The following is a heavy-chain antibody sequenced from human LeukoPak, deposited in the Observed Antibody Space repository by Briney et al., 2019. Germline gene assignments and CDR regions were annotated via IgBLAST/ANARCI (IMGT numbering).Heavy chain of an antibody. V-gene: IGHV1-18*01. CDR1: GYTFTSYG. D-gene: IGHD3-10*02. CDR3: ARDLRGDYVFDY. Sequence: ASVKVSCKASGYTFTSYGISWVRQAPGQGLEWMGWISAYNGNTNYAQKLQGRVTMTIDTSTSTAYMELRSLRSDDTAVYYCARDLRGDYVFDYWGQGTLVTVSS. J-gene: IGHJ4*02. CDR2: ISAYNGNT.